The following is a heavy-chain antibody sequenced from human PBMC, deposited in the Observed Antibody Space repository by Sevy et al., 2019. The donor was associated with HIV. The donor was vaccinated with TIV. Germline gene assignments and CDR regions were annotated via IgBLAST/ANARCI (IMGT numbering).Heavy chain of an antibody. CDR3: ARAIPYYDILTGRNYGVDV. V-gene: IGHV4-59*01. CDR2: IYYSGST. CDR1: AASISNYY. J-gene: IGHJ6*02. D-gene: IGHD3-9*01. Sequence: SETLSLTCAVSAASISNYYWTWIRQPPGKGLEWIGHIYYSGSTDYNPSLKSPVTISVDTSKNHFSLKLNSVTAADTGVYYCARAIPYYDILTGRNYGVDVWGQRTTVTVSS.